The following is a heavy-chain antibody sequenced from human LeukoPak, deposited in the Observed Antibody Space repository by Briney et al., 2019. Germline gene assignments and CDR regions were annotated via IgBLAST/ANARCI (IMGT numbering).Heavy chain of an antibody. J-gene: IGHJ6*03. Sequence: SETLSLTCAVYGGSFSGYYWSWIRQPPGKGLEWIGEINHSGSTNYNPSLKSRVTISVDTSKNQFSLKLSSVTAADTAVYYCARHTTGGSSWFHSYYYYMDVWGKGTTVTISS. CDR2: INHSGST. D-gene: IGHD6-13*01. CDR3: ARHTTGGSSWFHSYYYYMDV. CDR1: GGSFSGYY. V-gene: IGHV4-34*01.